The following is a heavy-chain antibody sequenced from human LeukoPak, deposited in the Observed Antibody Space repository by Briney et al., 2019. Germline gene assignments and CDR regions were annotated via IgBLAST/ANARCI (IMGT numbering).Heavy chain of an antibody. Sequence: GGSLRLSCAASGFTFSSYSMNWVRQAPGKGLEWVSSISSTDSYICYADSVKGRFTISRDNARSSLYLQVNSLRAEDTAVYFCARESVAAISFDYWGQGTLVTVSS. CDR3: ARESVAAISFDY. CDR1: GFTFSSYS. D-gene: IGHD6-19*01. V-gene: IGHV3-21*01. J-gene: IGHJ4*02. CDR2: ISSTDSYI.